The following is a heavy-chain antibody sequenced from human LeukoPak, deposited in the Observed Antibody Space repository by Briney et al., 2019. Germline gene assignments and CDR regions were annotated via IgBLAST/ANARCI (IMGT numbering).Heavy chain of an antibody. D-gene: IGHD6-6*01. J-gene: IGHJ4*02. CDR2: IYYSGST. CDR3: ARDRLAARGLFDY. CDR1: GGSISSSSYY. V-gene: IGHV4-39*02. Sequence: SETLSLTCTVSGGSISSSSYYWGWIRQPPGKGLEWIGSIYYSGSTYYNPSLKSRVTISVDTSKNQFSLKLSSVTAADTAVYYCARDRLAARGLFDYWGQGTLVTVSS.